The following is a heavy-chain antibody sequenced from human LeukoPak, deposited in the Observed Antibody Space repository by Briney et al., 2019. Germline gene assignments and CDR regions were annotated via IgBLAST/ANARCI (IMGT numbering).Heavy chain of an antibody. V-gene: IGHV3-7*01. CDR2: INQDGSER. J-gene: IGHJ4*02. Sequence: GGSLRLSCAASGLTFSSDWMSWFRKAPGKGLEWVANINQDGSERNYVDSVKGRFTISRDNAKSSVFLQMNSLGADDTAVYYCATHSDWRFDYWGQGTLVTVST. CDR1: GLTFSSDW. CDR3: ATHSDWRFDY. D-gene: IGHD6-19*01.